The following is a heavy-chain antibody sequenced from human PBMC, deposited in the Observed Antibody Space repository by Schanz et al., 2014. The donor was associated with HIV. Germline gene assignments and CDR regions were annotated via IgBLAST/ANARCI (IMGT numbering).Heavy chain of an antibody. J-gene: IGHJ6*02. Sequence: QVQLVQSGAEVKKPGSSVKVSCQASGGTFSGHGISWVRQAPGQGLEWMGWINPNSGGTNYAQKFQGRVTMTRDTSISTAYMELTRLRYDDTAVYYCARDLMFTTPLLGMDVWGQGTTVTVSS. D-gene: IGHD3-16*01. CDR2: INPNSGGT. CDR1: GGTFSGHG. V-gene: IGHV1-2*02. CDR3: ARDLMFTTPLLGMDV.